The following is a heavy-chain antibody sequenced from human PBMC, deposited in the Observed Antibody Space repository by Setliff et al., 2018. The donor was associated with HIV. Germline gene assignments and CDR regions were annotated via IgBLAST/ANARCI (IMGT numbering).Heavy chain of an antibody. CDR3: ARAEDTVLKMYVVTPPYLDY. J-gene: IGHJ4*02. CDR1: GYSFSKYW. Sequence: GESPKISCKGSGYSFSKYWIGWVRQMPGKGLEWMGIIDPGDSDTRYSPSFQGHVTISADKSITTAYLQWSSLGASDTAMYYCARAEDTVLKMYVVTPPYLDYWGQGTLVTVSS. CDR2: IDPGDSDT. V-gene: IGHV5-51*01. D-gene: IGHD2-8*01.